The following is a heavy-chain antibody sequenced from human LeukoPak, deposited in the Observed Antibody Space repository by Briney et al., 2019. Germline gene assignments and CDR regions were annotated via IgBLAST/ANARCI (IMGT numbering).Heavy chain of an antibody. D-gene: IGHD3-22*01. CDR1: GFTFSSYG. V-gene: IGHV3-23*01. J-gene: IGHJ4*02. CDR3: AKQRSASYYDSSGH. CDR2: ISGSGGST. Sequence: PGGTLRLSCAASGFTFSSYGMSWVRQAPGKGLEWVSAISGSGGSTYYADSVKGRFTISRDNSKNTLYLQMNSLRAEDTAVYYCAKQRSASYYDSSGHWGQGTLVTVSS.